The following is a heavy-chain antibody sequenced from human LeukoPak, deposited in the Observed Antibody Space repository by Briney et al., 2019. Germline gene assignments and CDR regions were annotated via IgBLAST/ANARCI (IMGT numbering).Heavy chain of an antibody. J-gene: IGHJ5*02. D-gene: IGHD3-3*01. CDR2: INHSGST. V-gene: IGHV4-34*01. Sequence: SETLSLTCAVYGGSFSGYYWSWIRQPPRKGLEWIGEINHSGSTNYNPSLKSRVTISVDTSKNQFSLKLSSVTAADTAVYYCARSVKTYYDFWSGYYKGDWFDPWGQGTLVTVSS. CDR1: GGSFSGYY. CDR3: ARSVKTYYDFWSGYYKGDWFDP.